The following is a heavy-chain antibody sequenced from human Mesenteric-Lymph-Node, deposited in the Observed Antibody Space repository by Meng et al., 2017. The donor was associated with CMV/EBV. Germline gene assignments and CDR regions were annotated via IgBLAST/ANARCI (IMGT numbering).Heavy chain of an antibody. D-gene: IGHD1-14*01. V-gene: IGHV1-8*02. J-gene: IGHJ4*02. CDR3: TRGHLGTT. Sequence: ASVKVSCKASGYPFTGYYMHWVRQAPGQGLEWMGWMNPNSGNTGYAQKFQGRVVMTSDTSITTAYMELSSLTSEDTAVYFCTRGHLGTTWGQGTLVTVSS. CDR2: MNPNSGNT. CDR1: GYPFTGYY.